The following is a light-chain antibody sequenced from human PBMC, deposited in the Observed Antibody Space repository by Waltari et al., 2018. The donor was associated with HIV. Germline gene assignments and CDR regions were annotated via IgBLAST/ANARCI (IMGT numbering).Light chain of an antibody. J-gene: IGLJ3*02. CDR1: DSRSKS. CDR2: DDT. CDR3: QVWDTSGDPWV. Sequence: SYLLTLPPPVSVAASHAPRVTFAGNDSRSKSVHWYQQMPGQAPVLVVYDDTDRPSGIPERFSGSKSGNTATLTISRVEAEDEADYYCQVWDTSGDPWVFGGGTKLTVL. V-gene: IGLV3-21*02.